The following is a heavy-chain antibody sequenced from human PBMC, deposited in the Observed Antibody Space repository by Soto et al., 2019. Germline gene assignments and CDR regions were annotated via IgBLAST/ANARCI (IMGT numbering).Heavy chain of an antibody. V-gene: IGHV5-51*01. J-gene: IGHJ6*02. CDR1: GDSVSSYW. CDR3: AGGGVRGVITRTRDYYGMDV. D-gene: IGHD3-10*01. Sequence: PGESLKISCKASGDSVSSYWIGWVRQMPGKGLEWMGIIYPGDSDTRYSPSFQGQVTISADKSISTAYLQWSSLKASDTAMYYCAGGGVRGVITRTRDYYGMDVWGQGTTVTVSS. CDR2: IYPGDSDT.